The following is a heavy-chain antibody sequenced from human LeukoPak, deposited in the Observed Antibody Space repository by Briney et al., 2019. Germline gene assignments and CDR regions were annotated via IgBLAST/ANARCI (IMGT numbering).Heavy chain of an antibody. CDR2: ISAYNGNT. J-gene: IGHJ4*02. D-gene: IGHD3-22*01. CDR3: ARDYSSYYGSSGYYH. V-gene: IGHV1-18*01. Sequence: ASVKVSCKASGYTFTSYGISWVRQAPGQGLEWMGWISAYNGNTNYAQKLQGRVTMTTDTSTSTAYMELRSLRSDDTAVYYCARDYSSYYGSSGYYHWGQGTLVTVSS. CDR1: GYTFTSYG.